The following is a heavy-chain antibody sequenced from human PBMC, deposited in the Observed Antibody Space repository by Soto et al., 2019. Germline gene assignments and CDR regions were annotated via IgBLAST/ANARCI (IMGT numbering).Heavy chain of an antibody. Sequence: PSETLSLTCTVSGGSISSGGYYWSWIRQHPGKGLEWIGYIYYSGSTYYNPSLKSRVTISVDTSKNQFSLKLSSVTAADTAVYYCARGVYKVDTAMVGLTYYYYGMDVCGQLTTVTVSS. CDR3: ARGVYKVDTAMVGLTYYYYGMDV. J-gene: IGHJ6*02. D-gene: IGHD5-18*01. CDR1: GGSISSGGYY. CDR2: IYYSGST. V-gene: IGHV4-31*03.